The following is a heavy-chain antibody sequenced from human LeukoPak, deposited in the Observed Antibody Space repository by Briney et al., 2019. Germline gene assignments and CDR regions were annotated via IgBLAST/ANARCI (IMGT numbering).Heavy chain of an antibody. J-gene: IGHJ3*02. CDR3: ARAYYDSSGYYLNDAFDI. CDR1: GFTVSSNY. Sequence: GSLRLSCAASGFTVSSNYMSWVRQAPGKGLEWVSVIYSGGSTYYADSVKGRLTISRDNSKNTLYLQMNSLRAEDTAVYYCARAYYDSSGYYLNDAFDIWGQGTMVTVSS. D-gene: IGHD3-22*01. V-gene: IGHV3-53*01. CDR2: IYSGGST.